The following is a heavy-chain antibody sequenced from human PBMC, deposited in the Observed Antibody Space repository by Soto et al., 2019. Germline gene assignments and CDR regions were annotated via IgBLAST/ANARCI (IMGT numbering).Heavy chain of an antibody. CDR3: SSSSGWDRSDGYYYYGMDV. CDR2: FYPVDSDT. V-gene: IGHV5-51*01. CDR1: GYSFTSYW. D-gene: IGHD6-19*01. J-gene: IGHJ6*02. Sequence: PGESLKISCKGSGYSFTSYWIGWVRQMPGKSLNCMGIFYPVDSDTRYCPSFQGQVTISADKSISTAYLQWSSLKASDTAMYYCSSSSGWDRSDGYYYYGMDVWGQGTTVTVSS.